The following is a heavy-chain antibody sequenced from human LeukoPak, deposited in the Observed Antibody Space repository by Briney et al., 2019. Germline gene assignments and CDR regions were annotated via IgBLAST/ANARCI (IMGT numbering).Heavy chain of an antibody. CDR3: ARGRLQYFDWLLPLYYYGMDV. CDR1: GGSISSYY. J-gene: IGHJ6*02. CDR2: IYTSGST. D-gene: IGHD3-9*01. Sequence: SETLSLTCTVSGGSISSYYWSWIRQPAGKGLEWIGRIYTSGSTNYNPSLKSRVTMSVDTSKNQFSVKLSSVTAADTAVYYCARGRLQYFDWLLPLYYYGMDVWGQGTTVTVSS. V-gene: IGHV4-4*07.